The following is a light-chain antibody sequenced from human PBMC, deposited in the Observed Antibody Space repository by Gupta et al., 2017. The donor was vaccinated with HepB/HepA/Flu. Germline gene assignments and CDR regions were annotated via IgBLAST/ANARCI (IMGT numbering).Light chain of an antibody. CDR3: DSRDSSGSHVI. V-gene: IGLV3-19*01. CDR2: GKN. J-gene: IGLJ2*01. Sequence: SSELSQAPAVSVAFGQTVRISCQGDSLRSYYASWYQQRPGQAPILVIYGKNNRPSGIPDRFSGARSGNTASLTITGAQAEDEADYYCDSRDSSGSHVIFGGGTKLTVL. CDR1: SLRSYY.